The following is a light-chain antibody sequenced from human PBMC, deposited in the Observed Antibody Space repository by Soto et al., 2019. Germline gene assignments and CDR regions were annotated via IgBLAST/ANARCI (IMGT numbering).Light chain of an antibody. CDR3: QHYYTSPLT. CDR2: WAS. Sequence: DIVMTQSPDSLAVSLGERATINCKSSQSVLYSSNNKNYLAWYQQKPGQPPKLLIYWASTRESGVPDRFSGGASGTDFTLTISSLQAEDLAVYYCQHYYTSPLTFGGGTKVDIK. V-gene: IGKV4-1*01. J-gene: IGKJ4*02. CDR1: QSVLYSSNNKNY.